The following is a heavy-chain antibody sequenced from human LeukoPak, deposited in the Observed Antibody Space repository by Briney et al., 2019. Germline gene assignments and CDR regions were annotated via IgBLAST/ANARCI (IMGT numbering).Heavy chain of an antibody. CDR3: ARGPLLFDI. V-gene: IGHV4-34*01. CDR2: INHSGST. J-gene: IGHJ3*02. Sequence: SETLSLTCAVYGGSFSGYYWSWIRQPPGKGLEWIGEINHSGSTNYNPSLKSRLTISVDTYKNQFSLKLSSVTAADTAVYYCARGPLLFDIWGQGTMVTVSS. D-gene: IGHD3-10*01. CDR1: GGSFSGYY.